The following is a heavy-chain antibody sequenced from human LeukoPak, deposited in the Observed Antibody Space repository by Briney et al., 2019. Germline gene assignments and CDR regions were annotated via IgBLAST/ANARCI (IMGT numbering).Heavy chain of an antibody. D-gene: IGHD3-10*01. CDR1: GGSISSSSYY. Sequence: SETLSLTCTVSGGSISSSSYYWGWIRQPPGKGLEWIGSIYYSGSTYYNPSLKSRVTISVDTSKNQFSLKLSSVTAADTAVYYCAGDPGRWFGELLQYFDYWGQGTLVTVSS. CDR2: IYYSGST. V-gene: IGHV4-39*02. J-gene: IGHJ4*02. CDR3: AGDPGRWFGELLQYFDY.